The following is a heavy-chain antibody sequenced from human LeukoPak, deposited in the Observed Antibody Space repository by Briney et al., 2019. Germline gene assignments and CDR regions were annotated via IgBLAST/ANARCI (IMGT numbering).Heavy chain of an antibody. Sequence: SETLSLTCTVSGGSVNSGSYYWSWIRQPPGKGLEWIGYIYYSGSTNYNPSLKSRVTISVDTSKNQFSLKLSSVTAADTAVYYCARGDSYYYGMDVWGQGTTVTVSS. CDR3: ARGDSYYYGMDV. V-gene: IGHV4-61*01. J-gene: IGHJ6*02. CDR1: GGSVNSGSYY. D-gene: IGHD3-22*01. CDR2: IYYSGST.